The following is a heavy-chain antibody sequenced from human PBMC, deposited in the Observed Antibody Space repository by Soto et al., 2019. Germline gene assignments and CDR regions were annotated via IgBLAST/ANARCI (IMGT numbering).Heavy chain of an antibody. CDR1: GFTLSSYA. J-gene: IGHJ6*02. D-gene: IGHD1-1*01. CDR2: ISGSGGST. V-gene: IGHV3-23*01. Sequence: GGSLKLSCAASGFTLSSYAMSWARQAPGKGVEWFSAISGSGGSTYYADSVKGRFTISRDNSKNTLYLQMNSLRAEDTAVYYCASTVSQLIKTTYYYYGMDVWGQGTTVTVSS. CDR3: ASTVSQLIKTTYYYYGMDV.